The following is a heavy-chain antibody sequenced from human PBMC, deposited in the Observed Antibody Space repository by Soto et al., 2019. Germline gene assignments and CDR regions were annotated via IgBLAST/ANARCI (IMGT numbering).Heavy chain of an antibody. V-gene: IGHV3-33*01. CDR3: ASLHMGSGAYYYYYGMDV. Sequence: GGSLRLSCAASGFTFSSYGMHWVRQAPGKGLEWVAVIWYDGSNKYYADSVKGRFTISRDNSKNTLYLQMNSLRAEDTAVYYCASLHMGSGAYYYYYGMDVWGQGTTVTVSS. D-gene: IGHD3-10*01. J-gene: IGHJ6*02. CDR1: GFTFSSYG. CDR2: IWYDGSNK.